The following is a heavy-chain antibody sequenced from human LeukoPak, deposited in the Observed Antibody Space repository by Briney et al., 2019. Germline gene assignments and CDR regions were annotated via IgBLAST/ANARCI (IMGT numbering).Heavy chain of an antibody. D-gene: IGHD6-6*01. V-gene: IGHV3-23*01. CDR2: VSGTGGST. CDR1: RFTFSDYY. Sequence: QPGGSLRLSCAASRFTFSDYYMSWVRQAPGKGRGWVSVVSGTGGSTNYADSVKVRFTISRDNSKNTLYLQRNSLRAEDTAVYYCAKGQLVRGEFDYWGQGTLATVSS. CDR3: AKGQLVRGEFDY. J-gene: IGHJ4*02.